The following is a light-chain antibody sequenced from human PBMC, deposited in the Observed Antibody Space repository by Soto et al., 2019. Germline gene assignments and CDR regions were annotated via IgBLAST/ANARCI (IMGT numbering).Light chain of an antibody. CDR2: DAS. J-gene: IGKJ5*01. V-gene: IGKV3-20*01. CDR3: QQYGFSPIS. Sequence: EVVLTQSPGTLSLSPVETVTLSGMASQPVTNDYLAWYQQKDGQAPRLLIYDASTRATGVPDRFSGSGSGPEYTLTITRLEPEDFAVYSCQQYGFSPISFGQGTRLEN. CDR1: QPVTNDY.